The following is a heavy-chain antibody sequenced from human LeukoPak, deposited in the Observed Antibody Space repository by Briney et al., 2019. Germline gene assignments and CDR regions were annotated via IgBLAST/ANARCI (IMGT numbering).Heavy chain of an antibody. D-gene: IGHD3-22*01. CDR2: LFQSGNT. V-gene: IGHV4-39*01. CDR1: DGSISTSGYY. CDR3: VSDSIGNYYTFDT. J-gene: IGHJ5*02. Sequence: SETLSLTCTVSDGSISTSGYYWGWVRQAPGKGLEWIGSLFQSGNTYYNPSLKNRVTISGDTSKNQFPLKVRSVTATDTAVYYCVSDSIGNYYTFDTWGQGTLVTVSS.